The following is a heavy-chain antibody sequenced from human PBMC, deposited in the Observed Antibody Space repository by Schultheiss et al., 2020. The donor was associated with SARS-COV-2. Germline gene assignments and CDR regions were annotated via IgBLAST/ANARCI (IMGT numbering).Heavy chain of an antibody. CDR2: IWYGGSDK. CDR3: VSDTCTRCYTGRFPT. Sequence: GESLKISCAASGFTFSYYGMHWVRQAPGKGLEWVAVIWYGGSDKYYADSVKGRFTISRDNAKNSLYLQMNSLRAEDTAVYYCVSDTCTRCYTGRFPTWGQGTLVTVSS. CDR1: GFTFSYYG. D-gene: IGHD2-2*02. V-gene: IGHV3-33*01. J-gene: IGHJ5*02.